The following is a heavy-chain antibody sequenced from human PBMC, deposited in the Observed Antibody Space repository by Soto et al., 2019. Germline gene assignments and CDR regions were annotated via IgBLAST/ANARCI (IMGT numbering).Heavy chain of an antibody. CDR2: IRTKTFGGTA. CDR1: GFTFGDSA. CDR3: IRDMKYSYYFEAGH. Sequence: EVQVVESGGGLVQPGQSLRLSCFASGFTFGDSAFSWVRQAPGKGLGWVGFIRTKTFGGTAEYAASVKGRFSISRDDSKSIAYLQMNSLKTEDTAVYYCIRDMKYSYYFEAGHWGQGTLVTVSS. V-gene: IGHV3-49*04. D-gene: IGHD5-18*01. J-gene: IGHJ4*02.